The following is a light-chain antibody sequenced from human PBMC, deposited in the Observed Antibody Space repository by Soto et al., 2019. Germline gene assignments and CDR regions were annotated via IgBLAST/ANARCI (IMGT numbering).Light chain of an antibody. CDR2: AAS. J-gene: IGKJ1*01. CDR3: QQCGSSPWT. V-gene: IGKV3-20*01. Sequence: IVLSQSPGTLSLSTGERATLSCRASQSVSSYYLAWYQQKPGQAPRLLIYAASSRATGIPDRFSGGGSGTDFTLTISRLEPEDFAVYYCQQCGSSPWTFGQGAKVDIK. CDR1: QSVSSYY.